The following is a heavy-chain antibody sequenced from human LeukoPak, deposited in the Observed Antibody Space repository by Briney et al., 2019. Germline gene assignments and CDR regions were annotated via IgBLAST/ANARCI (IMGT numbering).Heavy chain of an antibody. J-gene: IGHJ4*02. CDR2: ISSSSSYI. D-gene: IGHD3-10*01. CDR3: ARAITMVRGVIDY. CDR1: GFTFSSYS. V-gene: IGHV3-21*01. Sequence: PGGSLRLSCAASGFTFSSYSMNWVRQAPGKGLEWVSSISSSSSYIYYADSEKGRFTISRDNAKNSLYLQVNSLRAEDTAVYYCARAITMVRGVIDYWGQGTLVTVSS.